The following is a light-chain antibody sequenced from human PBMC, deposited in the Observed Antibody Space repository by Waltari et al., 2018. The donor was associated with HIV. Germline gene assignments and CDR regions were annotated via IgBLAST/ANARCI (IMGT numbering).Light chain of an antibody. CDR2: EVS. CDR1: SSDVGSYNL. CDR3: CSYAGSSTLV. J-gene: IGLJ2*01. V-gene: IGLV2-23*02. Sequence: QSALTQPASVSGSPGQSITISCPGPSSDVGSYNLVSWYQQHPGKAPKLMIYEVSKRPSGVSNRFSGSKSGNTASLTISGLQAEDEAYYYCCSYAGSSTLVFGGGTKLTVL.